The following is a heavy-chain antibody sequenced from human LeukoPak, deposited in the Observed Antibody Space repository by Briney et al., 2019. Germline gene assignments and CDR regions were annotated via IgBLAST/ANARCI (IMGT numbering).Heavy chain of an antibody. D-gene: IGHD2-2*01. CDR3: AKRIVPAATVYGMDV. CDR2: ISGSGGST. J-gene: IGHJ6*02. V-gene: IGHV3-23*01. Sequence: PGGSLRLSCAASGFTFSSYAMSWVRQAPGKGPEWVSAISGSGGSTYYADSVKGRFTISRDNSKNTLYLQMNSLRAEDTAVYYCAKRIVPAATVYGMDVWGQGTTVTVSS. CDR1: GFTFSSYA.